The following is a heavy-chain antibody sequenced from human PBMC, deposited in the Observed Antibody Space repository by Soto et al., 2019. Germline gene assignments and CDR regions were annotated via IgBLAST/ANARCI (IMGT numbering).Heavy chain of an antibody. CDR3: AKDHYDSSGNYSPFYYGMDI. Sequence: GGSLRLSCAASGFPFTNYAMNWVRQAPGKGLEWVSSISGRGSGTYYADSVKGRFTISRDNSKNTLFLQMNSLRAEDTAVYHCAKDHYDSSGNYSPFYYGMDIWGQGTTVTVSS. J-gene: IGHJ6*02. CDR2: ISGRGSGT. D-gene: IGHD3-22*01. V-gene: IGHV3-23*01. CDR1: GFPFTNYA.